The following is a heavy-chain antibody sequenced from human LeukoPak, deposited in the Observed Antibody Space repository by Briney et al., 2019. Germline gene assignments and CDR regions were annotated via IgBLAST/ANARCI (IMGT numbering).Heavy chain of an antibody. Sequence: ASVKVSCKASGYTFTSYYMHWVRQAPGQGLEWMGIINPSGGSTSYAQKFQGRVTMTRDTSTSTVYMELSSLRSEDTAMYYCARDGPLCSGGSCHPKYYFDYWGQGTLVTVSS. CDR2: INPSGGST. D-gene: IGHD2-15*01. CDR3: ARDGPLCSGGSCHPKYYFDY. CDR1: GYTFTSYY. V-gene: IGHV1-46*01. J-gene: IGHJ4*02.